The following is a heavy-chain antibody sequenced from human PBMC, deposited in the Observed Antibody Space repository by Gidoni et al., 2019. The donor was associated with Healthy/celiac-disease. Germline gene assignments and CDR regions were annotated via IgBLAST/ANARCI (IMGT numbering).Heavy chain of an antibody. V-gene: IGHV3-21*01. J-gene: IGHJ6*02. Sequence: EVQLVESGGGLVKPGGSLRLSCAASGFTFSSYSMNWVRQAPGKGLEWVSSISSSSSYIYYADSVKGRFTISRDNAKNSLYLQMNSLRAEDTAVYYCARSEMRIAAAVTKYYYHYGMDVWGQGTTVTVSS. D-gene: IGHD6-13*01. CDR2: ISSSSSYI. CDR3: ARSEMRIAAAVTKYYYHYGMDV. CDR1: GFTFSSYS.